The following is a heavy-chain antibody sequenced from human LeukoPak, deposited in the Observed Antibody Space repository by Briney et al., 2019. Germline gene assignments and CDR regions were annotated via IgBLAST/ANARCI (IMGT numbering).Heavy chain of an antibody. CDR2: IYYSGST. J-gene: IGHJ4*02. V-gene: IGHV4-39*01. CDR3: ARRSGYYYYGYYFDY. CDR1: GGSISSSSYY. D-gene: IGHD3-22*01. Sequence: PSETLSLTCTVSGGSISSSSYYWGWIRQPPGKGLEWIGSIYYSGSTYYNPSLKSRVTTSVDTSKNQFSLKLSSVTAADTAVYYCARRSGYYYYGYYFDYWGQGTLVTVSS.